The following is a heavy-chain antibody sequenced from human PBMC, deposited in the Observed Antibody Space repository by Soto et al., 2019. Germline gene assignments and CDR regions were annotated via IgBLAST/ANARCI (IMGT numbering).Heavy chain of an antibody. CDR2: IIPIFGTA. CDR3: ASKHYYDSSGHEYYFDY. D-gene: IGHD3-22*01. Sequence: VQLVQSGAEVKKPGSSVKVSCKASGGTFSSYAISWVRQAPGQGLEWMGGIIPIFGTANYAQKFQGRVTITADESTSTAYMELSSLRSEDTAVYYCASKHYYDSSGHEYYFDYWGQGTLVTVSS. CDR1: GGTFSSYA. V-gene: IGHV1-69*01. J-gene: IGHJ4*02.